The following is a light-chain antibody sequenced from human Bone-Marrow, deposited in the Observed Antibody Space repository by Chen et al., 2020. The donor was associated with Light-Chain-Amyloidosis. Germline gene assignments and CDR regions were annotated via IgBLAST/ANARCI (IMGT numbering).Light chain of an antibody. V-gene: IGLV2-14*01. Sequence: QSALTQPASVSGSPGQSITISCTGTSSDIGDYNYVSWYQQHPGKAPKLMIYDVSNRPSGVSDRFSGSKSGVTASLTIYGLQAEDEADYYCGSYTTTNTLVFGGGTKLTVL. CDR2: DVS. CDR1: SSDIGDYNY. J-gene: IGLJ3*02. CDR3: GSYTTTNTLV.